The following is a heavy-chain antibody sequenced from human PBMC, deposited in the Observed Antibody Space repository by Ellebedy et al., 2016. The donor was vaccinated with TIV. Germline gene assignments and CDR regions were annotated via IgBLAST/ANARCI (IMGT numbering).Heavy chain of an antibody. J-gene: IGHJ3*02. Sequence: AASVKVSCKASGYTFTDYYIYWVRQAPGQGLEWMGWINPNGGDTNYAQRFQGRVTMTRDTSISTAYMELSRLRSDDTAKYYCARVDYYDSSGFYNAGPVGAFDIWGQGTMVTVSS. D-gene: IGHD3-22*01. V-gene: IGHV1-2*02. CDR3: ARVDYYDSSGFYNAGPVGAFDI. CDR2: INPNGGDT. CDR1: GYTFTDYY.